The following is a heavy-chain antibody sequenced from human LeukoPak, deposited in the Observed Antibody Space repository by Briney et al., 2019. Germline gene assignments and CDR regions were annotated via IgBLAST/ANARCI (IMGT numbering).Heavy chain of an antibody. D-gene: IGHD3-22*01. CDR3: AKDGLSYDGSTHVYYFQS. V-gene: IGHV3-23*01. Sequence: GGSLRLSCTASRFTFRMYAMSWVRQAPGKGLESVASIIYDGRHTYYAASVKGRFTISRDNSQNTLYLQMNSLRAEDTALYYCAKDGLSYDGSTHVYYFQSLGQGTLVTVSS. J-gene: IGHJ4*02. CDR2: IIYDGRHT. CDR1: RFTFRMYA.